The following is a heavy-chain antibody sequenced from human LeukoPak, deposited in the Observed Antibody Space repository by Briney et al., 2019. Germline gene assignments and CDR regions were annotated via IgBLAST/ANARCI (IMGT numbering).Heavy chain of an antibody. CDR2: IYHSGNS. CDR3: ARDWGSSWYRGYFDY. J-gene: IGHJ4*02. D-gene: IGHD6-13*01. CDR1: GYSISSGYY. V-gene: IGHV4-38-2*02. Sequence: SETLSLTCTISGYSISSGYYWGWIRQPPGQGLEWIGSIYHSGNSYYNPSLKSRLTISVDTSKNQLSLKLSSVTAADTAVYYCARDWGSSWYRGYFDYWGQGTLVTVSS.